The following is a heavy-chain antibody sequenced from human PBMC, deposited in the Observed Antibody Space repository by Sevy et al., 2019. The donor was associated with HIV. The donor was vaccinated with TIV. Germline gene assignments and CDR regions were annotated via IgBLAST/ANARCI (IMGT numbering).Heavy chain of an antibody. D-gene: IGHD1-26*01. Sequence: ASLKVSCKASGYTFTSYAMHWVRQAPGQRLEWMGWINAGNGNTKYSQKFQGRVTITRDTSASTAYMELSSLRSEDTAVYYCARDRVGATPRGFDYWGQGTLVTVSS. CDR2: INAGNGNT. V-gene: IGHV1-3*01. CDR3: ARDRVGATPRGFDY. J-gene: IGHJ4*02. CDR1: GYTFTSYA.